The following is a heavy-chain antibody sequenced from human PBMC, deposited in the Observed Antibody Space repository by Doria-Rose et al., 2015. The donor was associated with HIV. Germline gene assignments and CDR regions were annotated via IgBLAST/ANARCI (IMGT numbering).Heavy chain of an antibody. J-gene: IGHJ4*02. V-gene: IGHV4-59*01. CDR3: ARVLSGTYDY. Sequence: QVQLQESGPGLVKPSETLSLTCSVSGGSISHYYWSWIRQPPGKGLEYIGDIFDTGSTNYSPSLRSLVSISIDTSKNKFSLRLSSVTAADTAVYYCARVLSGTYDYWGQGTLVTVSS. CDR2: IFDTGST. CDR1: GGSISHYY. D-gene: IGHD1-26*01.